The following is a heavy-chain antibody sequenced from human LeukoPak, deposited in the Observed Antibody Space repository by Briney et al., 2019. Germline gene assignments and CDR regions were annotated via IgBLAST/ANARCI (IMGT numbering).Heavy chain of an antibody. J-gene: IGHJ3*02. Sequence: SETLSLTCTVSGGSISSGGYYWGWIRQPPGKGLEWFGYIYYDGSTNYNPSLKSRVTISVDTSKKQFSLKLSSVTAADTAVYYCARDRIWASGSPDAFDIWGQGTMVTVSS. CDR2: IYYDGST. D-gene: IGHD3-10*01. V-gene: IGHV4-61*08. CDR3: ARDRIWASGSPDAFDI. CDR1: GGSISSGGYY.